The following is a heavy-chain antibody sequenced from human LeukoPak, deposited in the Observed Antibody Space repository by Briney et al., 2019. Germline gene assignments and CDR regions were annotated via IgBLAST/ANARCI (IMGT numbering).Heavy chain of an antibody. CDR1: GFTLSGYE. D-gene: IGHD6-19*01. CDR3: AKVVPTQWLADSFDY. Sequence: GGSLRLSCAASGFTLSGYEMNWVRQAPGKGLEWVSAISGSGGSTYYADSVKGRFTISRDNSKNTLYLQMNSLRAEDTAVYYCAKVVPTQWLADSFDYWGQGTLVTVSS. J-gene: IGHJ4*02. V-gene: IGHV3-23*01. CDR2: ISGSGGST.